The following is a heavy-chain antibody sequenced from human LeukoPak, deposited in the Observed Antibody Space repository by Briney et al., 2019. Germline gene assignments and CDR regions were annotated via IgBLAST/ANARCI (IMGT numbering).Heavy chain of an antibody. J-gene: IGHJ4*02. CDR2: ITGGGTST. CDR3: AKGSGISYPYYFDY. V-gene: IGHV3-23*01. D-gene: IGHD3-10*01. CDR1: GFTFNTYA. Sequence: PGGSLRLSCAASGFTFNTYAMSWVRQAPGKGLEWASAITGGGTSTYHADSVKGRFTISRDNSKNTLYLQMNSLRAEDTAIYYCAKGSGISYPYYFDYWGQGTLVTVSS.